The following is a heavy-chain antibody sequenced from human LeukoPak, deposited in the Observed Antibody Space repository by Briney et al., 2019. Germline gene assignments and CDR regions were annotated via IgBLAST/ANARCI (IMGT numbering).Heavy chain of an antibody. CDR3: AREWGSWYLDY. V-gene: IGHV4-59*01. CDR2: IYYSGST. J-gene: IGHJ4*02. D-gene: IGHD2-15*01. Sequence: SETLSLTCTVSGGSISSYYWSWIRQPPGKGLEWIGHIYYSGSTNYNPSLKSRVTISVDTSKNQFSLKLSSVTAADTAVYYCAREWGSWYLDYWGQGTLVTVSS. CDR1: GGSISSYY.